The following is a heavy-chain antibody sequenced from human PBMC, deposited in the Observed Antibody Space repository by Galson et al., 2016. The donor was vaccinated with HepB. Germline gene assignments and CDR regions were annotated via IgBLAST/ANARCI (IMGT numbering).Heavy chain of an antibody. CDR2: ISYDGTNK. V-gene: IGHV3-30*03. CDR3: ARGAWQQQLIRDYFYGMDV. J-gene: IGHJ6*02. D-gene: IGHD1-1*01. CDR1: GFTLSSHG. Sequence: SLRLSCAASGFTLSSHGAHWVRQAPGKGLEWLAVISYDGTNKYSADSLKGRFTISRDNSQNTVFLQLHSLRVEDTAVYYCARGAWQQQLIRDYFYGMDVWGQGTTVTVSS.